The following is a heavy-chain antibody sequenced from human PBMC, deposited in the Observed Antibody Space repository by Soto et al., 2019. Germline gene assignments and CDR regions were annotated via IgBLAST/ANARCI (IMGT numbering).Heavy chain of an antibody. Sequence: QVQLQESGPGLVKPSETLSLTCTVSGGSISSHYWTWIRQPPGKGLEWIGYISYSGSTNYNPSLKRRVTISVDTSKNQFSLKLSSVTAADTAVYYCARRGPVAGKTIFDYWGQGTLVTVAS. CDR3: ARRGPVAGKTIFDY. J-gene: IGHJ4*02. V-gene: IGHV4-59*08. D-gene: IGHD6-13*01. CDR2: ISYSGST. CDR1: GGSISSHY.